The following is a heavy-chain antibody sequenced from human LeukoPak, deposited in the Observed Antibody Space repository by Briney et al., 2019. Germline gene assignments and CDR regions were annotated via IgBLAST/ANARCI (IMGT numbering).Heavy chain of an antibody. CDR3: ARHSYYYDSSGYYGY. J-gene: IGHJ4*02. CDR2: IYPVDSDT. CDR1: GYSFTSYW. Sequence: GESLKISCKGSGYSFTSYWIGWVRQMPGKGLEWMGIIYPVDSDTRYSPSFQGQVTISADKSISTAYLQWSSLKASDTAMYYCARHSYYYDSSGYYGYWGQGTLVTVSS. V-gene: IGHV5-51*01. D-gene: IGHD3-22*01.